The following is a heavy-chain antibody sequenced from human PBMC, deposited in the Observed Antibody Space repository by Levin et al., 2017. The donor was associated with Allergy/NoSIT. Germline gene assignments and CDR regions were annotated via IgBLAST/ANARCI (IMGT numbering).Heavy chain of an antibody. J-gene: IGHJ6*03. V-gene: IGHV3-23*01. D-gene: IGHD5-18*01. CDR1: GFTFSSYA. Sequence: ETLSLTCAASGFTFSSYAISWVRQAPGKGLEWVSGISGSGGSTHYADSVKGRFTISRDNSKNTLYLQMNSLRAEDTAVYYCAKQGLWIQLWDYYYMDVWGKGTTVTVSS. CDR3: AKQGLWIQLWDYYYMDV. CDR2: ISGSGGST.